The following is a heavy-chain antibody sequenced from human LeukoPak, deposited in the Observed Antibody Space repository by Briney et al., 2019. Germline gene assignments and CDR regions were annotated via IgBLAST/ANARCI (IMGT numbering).Heavy chain of an antibody. CDR2: IYYSGST. Sequence: SETLSLTCAVYGGSFSGHYWTWIRQPPGKGLEWIGYIYYSGSTNYNPSLKSRVTISVDTSKNQFSLKLSSVTAADTAVYYCARDRGLSSGYYLAFDIWGQGTMVTVSS. D-gene: IGHD3-22*01. CDR1: GGSFSGHY. J-gene: IGHJ3*02. CDR3: ARDRGLSSGYYLAFDI. V-gene: IGHV4-59*11.